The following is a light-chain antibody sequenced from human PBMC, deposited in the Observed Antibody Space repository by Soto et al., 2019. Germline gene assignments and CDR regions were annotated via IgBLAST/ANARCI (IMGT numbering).Light chain of an antibody. CDR2: EVS. CDR1: TSDVGGYNY. J-gene: IGLJ1*01. CDR3: LSKTSTISYV. Sequence: QSALTHPASVSGSPGQSIAISCTGTTSDVGGYNYVSWYQQHPGKVPKLLIHEVSNRPSGVSNRFSGSKSGNTASLTISGLQTEDEADYYCLSKTSTISYVFGTGTKVTV. V-gene: IGLV2-14*01.